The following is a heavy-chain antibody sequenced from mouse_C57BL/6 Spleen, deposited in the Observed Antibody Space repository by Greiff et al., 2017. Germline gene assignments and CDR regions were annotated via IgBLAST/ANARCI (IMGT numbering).Heavy chain of an antibody. V-gene: IGHV1-64*01. CDR2: IHPNSGST. CDR3: ARSGDGSSSWFAY. J-gene: IGHJ3*01. D-gene: IGHD1-1*01. Sequence: QVQLQQPGAELVKPGASVKLSCKASGYTFTSYWMHWVKQRPGQGLEWIGMIHPNSGSTNYNEKFKSKATLTVDKSSSTAYMQLSSLTSEDSAVYYCARSGDGSSSWFAYWGQGTLVTVSA. CDR1: GYTFTSYW.